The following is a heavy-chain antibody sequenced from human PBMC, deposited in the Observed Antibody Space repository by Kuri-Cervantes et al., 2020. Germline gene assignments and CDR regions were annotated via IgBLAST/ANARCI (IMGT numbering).Heavy chain of an antibody. Sequence: ASVKVSCKASGYTFTSYGISWVRQAPGQGLEWMGWISAYNGNTNYAQKLQGRVTMTTDTSTSTAYMELSSLRSDDTAVYYCARGEGDCSGGSCYSGAFDIWGQGTMVTVSS. J-gene: IGHJ3*02. CDR3: ARGEGDCSGGSCYSGAFDI. CDR1: GYTFTSYG. D-gene: IGHD2-15*01. V-gene: IGHV1-18*01. CDR2: ISAYNGNT.